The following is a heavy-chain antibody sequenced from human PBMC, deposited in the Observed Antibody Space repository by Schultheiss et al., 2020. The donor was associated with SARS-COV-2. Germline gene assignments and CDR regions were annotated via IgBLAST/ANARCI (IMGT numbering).Heavy chain of an antibody. D-gene: IGHD6-13*01. Sequence: SETLSLTCAVYGGSFSGYYWSWIRQPPGKGLEWIGYIYYSGSTNYNPSLKSRVTISVDTSKNQFSLKLSSVTAADTAVYYCARDLPGIAASYGMDVWGQGTTVTVSS. J-gene: IGHJ6*02. CDR3: ARDLPGIAASYGMDV. CDR1: GGSFSGYY. V-gene: IGHV4-59*01. CDR2: IYYSGST.